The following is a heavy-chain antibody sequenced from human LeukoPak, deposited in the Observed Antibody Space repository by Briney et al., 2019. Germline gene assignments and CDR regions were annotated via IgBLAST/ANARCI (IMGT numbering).Heavy chain of an antibody. CDR3: ARDANGDYAWDY. D-gene: IGHD4-17*01. Sequence: GGSLRLSCAASGFTFGSYAMHWVRQAPGKGLEWVAVISYDGSNKYYADSVKGRFTISRDNSKNTLYLQMNSLRAEDTAVYYCARDANGDYAWDYWGQGTLVTVSS. V-gene: IGHV3-30-3*01. CDR2: ISYDGSNK. J-gene: IGHJ4*02. CDR1: GFTFGSYA.